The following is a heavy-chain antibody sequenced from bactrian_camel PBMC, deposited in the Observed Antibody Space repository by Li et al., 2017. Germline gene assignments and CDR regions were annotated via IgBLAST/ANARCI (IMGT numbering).Heavy chain of an antibody. CDR1: GDTYRSKC. V-gene: IGHV3S53*01. CDR2: ISSDGTT. J-gene: IGHJ6*01. CDR3: AADSPMYDGGWYSTCPSVEFGL. D-gene: IGHD6*01. Sequence: HVQLVESGGGSVQAGGSLTLSCEARGDTYRSKCMGWYRQAPGDECELVSSISSDGTTKYADSVKGRFTISQDNAKKVVYLQMNSLQPEDAAVYYCAADSPMYDGGWYSTCPSVEFGLWGQGTQVTVS.